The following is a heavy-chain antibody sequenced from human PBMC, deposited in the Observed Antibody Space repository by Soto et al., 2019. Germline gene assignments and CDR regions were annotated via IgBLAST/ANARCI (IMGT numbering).Heavy chain of an antibody. CDR3: ARDRVYGGDYGRYFDL. CDR2: ISYAGSNK. Sequence: QVQLVESGGGVVQPGRSLRLSCAASGFAFSNYALHWVRQAPGKGLEWVAVISYAGSNKYHADSVKGRFTISKDNSKNPLYLQMNSLRPEDTAVYYCARDRVYGGDYGRYFDLWGRGSLVTVSS. CDR1: GFAFSNYA. V-gene: IGHV3-30-3*01. D-gene: IGHD2-21*02. J-gene: IGHJ2*01.